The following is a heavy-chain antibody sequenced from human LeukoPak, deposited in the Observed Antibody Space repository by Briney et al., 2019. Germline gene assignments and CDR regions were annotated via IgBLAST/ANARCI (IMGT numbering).Heavy chain of an antibody. CDR1: GGTFSSYA. CDR2: ISAYNGNT. D-gene: IGHD3-22*01. V-gene: IGHV1-18*01. J-gene: IGHJ3*02. CDR3: ARDGTYYYDSSGYGDAFDI. Sequence: GASVKVSCKASGGTFSSYAISWVRQAPGQGLEWMGWISAYNGNTNYAQKFQGRVTMTTDTSTSTAYMELRSLRSDDTAVYYCARDGTYYYDSSGYGDAFDIWGQGTMVTVSS.